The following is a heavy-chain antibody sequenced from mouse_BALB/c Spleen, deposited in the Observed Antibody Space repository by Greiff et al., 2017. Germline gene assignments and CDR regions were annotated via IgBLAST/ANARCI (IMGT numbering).Heavy chain of an antibody. CDR2: INPSSGYT. J-gene: IGHJ3*01. CDR3: ARRGANWAPWFAY. CDR1: GYTFTSYT. Sequence: QVQLQQSAAELARPGASVKMSCKASGYTFTSYTMHWVKQRPGQGLEWIGYINPSSGYTEYNQKFKDKTTLTADKSSSTAYMQLSSLTSEDSAVYYCARRGANWAPWFAYWGQGTLVTVSA. D-gene: IGHD4-1*01. V-gene: IGHV1-4*02.